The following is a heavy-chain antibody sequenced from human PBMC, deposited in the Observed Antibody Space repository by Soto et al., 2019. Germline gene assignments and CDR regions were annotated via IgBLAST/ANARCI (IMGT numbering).Heavy chain of an antibody. CDR1: GFTVSSNY. CDR3: ARVGYSYGYGNAFDI. V-gene: IGHV3-53*04. D-gene: IGHD5-18*01. CDR2: IYSGGST. J-gene: IGHJ3*02. Sequence: EVQLVESGGGLVQPGGSLRLSCAASGFTVSSNYMSWVRQAPGKGLEWVSVIYSGGSTYYADSVKGRFTIYRHNSKNTLYLQMNSLRAEDTAVYYCARVGYSYGYGNAFDIWGQGTMVTVSS.